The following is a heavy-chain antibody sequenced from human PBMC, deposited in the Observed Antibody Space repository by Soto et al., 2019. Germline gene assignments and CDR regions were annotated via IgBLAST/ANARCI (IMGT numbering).Heavy chain of an antibody. Sequence: GGSLRLSCAASGFTFSSYAMSWVRQAPGKGLEWVSAISGSVGSTYYADSVKGRFTISRDNSKNTLYLQMNSLRAEDTAVYYCAKGVSHITMVTHAFDIWGQGTRVTVSS. CDR2: ISGSVGST. J-gene: IGHJ3*02. CDR3: AKGVSHITMVTHAFDI. CDR1: GFTFSSYA. D-gene: IGHD3-10*01. V-gene: IGHV3-23*01.